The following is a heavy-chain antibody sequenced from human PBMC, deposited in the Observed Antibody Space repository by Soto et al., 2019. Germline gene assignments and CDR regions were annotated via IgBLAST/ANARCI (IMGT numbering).Heavy chain of an antibody. CDR3: ARGTYFDWLLPGGFDY. CDR2: IYYSGST. Sequence: SLTCTVSGGSISSYYWSWIRQPPGKGLEWIGYIYYSGSTNYNPSLKSRVTISVDTSKNQFSLKLSSVTAADTAVYYCARGTYFDWLLPGGFDYWGQGTLVTVSS. J-gene: IGHJ4*02. CDR1: GGSISSYY. D-gene: IGHD3-9*01. V-gene: IGHV4-59*01.